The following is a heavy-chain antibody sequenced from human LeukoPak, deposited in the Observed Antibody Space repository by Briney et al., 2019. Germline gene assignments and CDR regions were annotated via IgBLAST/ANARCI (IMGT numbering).Heavy chain of an antibody. CDR2: IYYAANT. J-gene: IGHJ4*02. CDR1: GGSTSSISHH. V-gene: IGHV4-39*02. D-gene: IGHD1-14*01. CDR3: TRETNSAVDY. Sequence: PSETLSLTCIVSGGSTSSISHHWGWIRQPPGKGLESIASIYYAANTYYNPSLKSRLTISIDTSKNQFSLKLSSVTAADTAVYYCTRETNSAVDYWGQGTLVTVST.